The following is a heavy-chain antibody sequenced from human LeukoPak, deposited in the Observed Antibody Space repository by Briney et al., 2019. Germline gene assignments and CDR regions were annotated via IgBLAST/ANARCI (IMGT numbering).Heavy chain of an antibody. V-gene: IGHV1-46*03. J-gene: IGHJ4*02. D-gene: IGHD3-10*01. Sequence: ASEKVSCKASGYTFTSYYMHWVRQAPGHGLEWMGIINPSGGSTSYAQKFQGRVTITADKSTSTAYMELSSLRSEDTAVYYCARSGGGEYYFDYWGQGTLVTVSS. CDR3: ARSGGGEYYFDY. CDR1: GYTFTSYY. CDR2: INPSGGST.